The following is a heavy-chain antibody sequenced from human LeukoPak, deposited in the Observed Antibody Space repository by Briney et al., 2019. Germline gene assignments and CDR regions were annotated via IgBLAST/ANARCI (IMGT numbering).Heavy chain of an antibody. J-gene: IGHJ4*02. V-gene: IGHV3-53*01. CDR2: IYSSGST. CDR1: GFTVSNSH. CDR3: ARGDGAAADY. D-gene: IGHD6-13*01. Sequence: GGSLRLSCAASGFTVSNSHMNWVRQAPGKGLEWVSVIYSSGSTYYADSVKGRFTISRDNAKNSLYLQMNSLRAEDTAVYYCARGDGAAADYWGQGTLVTVSS.